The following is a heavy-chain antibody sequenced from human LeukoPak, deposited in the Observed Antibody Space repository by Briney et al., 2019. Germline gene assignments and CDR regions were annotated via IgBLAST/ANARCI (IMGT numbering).Heavy chain of an antibody. CDR2: ISSSSSTI. V-gene: IGHV3-48*01. J-gene: IGHJ4*02. CDR1: GFTFSSYS. D-gene: IGHD1-26*01. CDR3: AKMEEWELVYFDY. Sequence: PGGSLRLSCAASGFTFSSYSMNWVRQAPGKGLEWVSYISSSSSTIYYADSVKGRFTISRDNAKNSLYLQMNSLRAEDTAVYYCAKMEEWELVYFDYWGQGTLVTVSS.